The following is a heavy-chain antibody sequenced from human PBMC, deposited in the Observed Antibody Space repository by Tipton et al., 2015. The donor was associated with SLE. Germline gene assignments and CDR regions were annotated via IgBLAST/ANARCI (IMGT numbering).Heavy chain of an antibody. D-gene: IGHD6-6*01. V-gene: IGHV3-30*04. CDR1: GFTFSSYT. Sequence: SLRLSCAASGFTFSSYTMHWVRQAPGKGLEWVAVISYDGSNKYYADSVKGRFTISRDSSKNTLSLQMSGLRAEDTALYYCTIEYSSSDAFDFWGQGTLVTVSS. J-gene: IGHJ4*02. CDR2: ISYDGSNK. CDR3: TIEYSSSDAFDF.